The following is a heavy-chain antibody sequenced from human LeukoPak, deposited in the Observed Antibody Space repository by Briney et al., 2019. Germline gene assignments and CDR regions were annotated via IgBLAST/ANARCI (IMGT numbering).Heavy chain of an antibody. CDR3: ARASGRNDY. CDR1: GFTFSIYW. J-gene: IGHJ4*02. V-gene: IGHV3-7*01. Sequence: GGSLRLSCAASGFTFSIYWMSWVRQAPGKGLEWVANIKQDGSEKYYVDSVKGRFTISRDNAKNSLYLQMNSLRAEDTAVYYCARASGRNDYWGQGTLVTVSS. D-gene: IGHD6-25*01. CDR2: IKQDGSEK.